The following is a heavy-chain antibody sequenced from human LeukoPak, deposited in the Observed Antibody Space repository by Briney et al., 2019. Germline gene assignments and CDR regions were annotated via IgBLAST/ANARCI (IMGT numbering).Heavy chain of an antibody. D-gene: IGHD1-26*01. CDR3: ARGGFGLGVGSTKGLNWFDP. J-gene: IGHJ5*02. Sequence: ASVKVSCEASGYTFTNYYMHWVRQAPGQGLEWMGIINPSGGSTNYAQKFRGRVTMTSDTSTSTVCMELSSLRSEETAVYCCARGGFGLGVGSTKGLNWFDPWGQGTLVTVSS. CDR1: GYTFTNYY. CDR2: INPSGGST. V-gene: IGHV1-46*01.